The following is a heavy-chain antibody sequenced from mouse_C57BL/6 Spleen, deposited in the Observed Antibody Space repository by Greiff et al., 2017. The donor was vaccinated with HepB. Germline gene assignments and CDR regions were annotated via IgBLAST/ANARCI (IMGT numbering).Heavy chain of an antibody. CDR1: GYTFTSYW. CDR3: AREDYGNYYAMDY. CDR2: INPSSGYT. V-gene: IGHV1-7*01. Sequence: LVESGAELAKPGASVKLSCKASGYTFTSYWMHWVKQRPGQGLEWIGYINPSSGYTKYNQKFKDKATLTADKSSSTAYMQLSSLTYEDSAVYYCAREDYGNYYAMDYWGQGTSVTVSS. D-gene: IGHD2-1*01. J-gene: IGHJ4*01.